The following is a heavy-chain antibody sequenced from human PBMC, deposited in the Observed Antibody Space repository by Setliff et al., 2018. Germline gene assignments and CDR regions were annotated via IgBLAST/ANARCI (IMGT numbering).Heavy chain of an antibody. CDR2: IWYDGSKK. V-gene: IGHV3-30*19. CDR3: ARTCSGSGCYAGLES. D-gene: IGHD2-15*01. Sequence: GGSLRLSCAASGINFSSHGMDWVRQAPGKGLEWVAVIWYDGSKKYHADSVKGRFTISRDNSKNTLYLQMNSLRPEDTAVYYCARTCSGSGCYAGLESWGQGTPVTVSS. CDR1: GINFSSHG. J-gene: IGHJ4*02.